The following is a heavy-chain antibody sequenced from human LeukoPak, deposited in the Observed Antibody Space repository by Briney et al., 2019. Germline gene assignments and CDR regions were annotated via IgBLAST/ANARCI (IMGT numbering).Heavy chain of an antibody. CDR2: ISGSGGST. CDR1: GFTFSSYA. V-gene: IGHV3-23*01. Sequence: GGSLRLSCAASGFTFSSYAMSWVRQAPGKGLEWVSAISGSGGSTYYADSVMGRFTISRDNSKNTLYLQMNSLRAEDTAVYYCVKDLGYGGSYSDYWGQGTLVTVSS. J-gene: IGHJ4*02. CDR3: VKDLGYGGSYSDY. D-gene: IGHD1-26*01.